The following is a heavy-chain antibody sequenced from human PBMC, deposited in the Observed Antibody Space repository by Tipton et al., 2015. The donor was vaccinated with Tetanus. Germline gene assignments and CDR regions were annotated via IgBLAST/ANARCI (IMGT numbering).Heavy chain of an antibody. CDR2: IKQDGSEK. D-gene: IGHD4-11*01. Sequence: SLRLSCAGSGFNFHSYSMNWVRQAPGKGLEWVANIKQDGSEKYYVDSVKGRFTISRDNAKNSLYLQMNSLRAEDTAVYYCARIRTGHYTDFDCWGLGTLVTVSS. CDR1: GFNFHSYS. CDR3: ARIRTGHYTDFDC. J-gene: IGHJ4*02. V-gene: IGHV3-7*01.